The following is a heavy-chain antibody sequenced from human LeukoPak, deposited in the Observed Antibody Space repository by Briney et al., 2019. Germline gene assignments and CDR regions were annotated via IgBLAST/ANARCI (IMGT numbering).Heavy chain of an antibody. CDR1: GFTFSSYW. CDR2: IKQDGSEK. V-gene: IGHV3-7*01. CDR3: ARDQGYSNI. Sequence: GGSLRLSCAASGFTFSSYWMSWVRQAPGKGLEWVANIKQDGSEKDYVDSVKGRFTIPRDNAKSSLYLQMNSLRAEDTAVYYCARDQGYSNIWRQGTLVTVSS. D-gene: IGHD6-13*01. J-gene: IGHJ4*02.